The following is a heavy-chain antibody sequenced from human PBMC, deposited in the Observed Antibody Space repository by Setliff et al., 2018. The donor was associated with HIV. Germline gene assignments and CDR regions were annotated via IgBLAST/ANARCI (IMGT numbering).Heavy chain of an antibody. Sequence: SVKVSCKTSGGSFDMHTISWVRQAPGQGLEFVGRIIPIIDTTNYAQKFQGRVTITADKSANTTYMELGSLRSEDTAIYYCATMSRSSRNWAIFDYWGQGVLVTVSS. J-gene: IGHJ4*02. D-gene: IGHD6-13*01. CDR1: GGSFDMHT. V-gene: IGHV1-69*08. CDR2: IIPIIDTT. CDR3: ATMSRSSRNWAIFDY.